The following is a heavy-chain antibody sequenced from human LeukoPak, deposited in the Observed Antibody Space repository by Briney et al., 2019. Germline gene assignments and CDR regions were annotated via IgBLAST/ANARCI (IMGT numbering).Heavy chain of an antibody. D-gene: IGHD6-13*01. V-gene: IGHV3-30-3*02. Sequence: PGGSLRLSCAASGFTFSSYAMHWVRQAPGKGLEWVAVISYDGSSKYYADSVKGRFTISRDNSKNTLYLQMNSLRAEDTAVYYCAKTRPLDSSSWSHGDYWGQGTLVTVSS. CDR3: AKTRPLDSSSWSHGDY. CDR2: ISYDGSSK. J-gene: IGHJ4*02. CDR1: GFTFSSYA.